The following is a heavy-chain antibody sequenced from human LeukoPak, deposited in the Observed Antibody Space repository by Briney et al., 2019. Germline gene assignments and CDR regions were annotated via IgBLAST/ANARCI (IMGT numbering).Heavy chain of an antibody. V-gene: IGHV3-53*01. CDR2: IYSGGST. Sequence: PGGSLRLSCAASGFTFSSNYMSWVRQAPGKGLEWVSVIYSGGSTYYADSVKSRFTISRDNSKNTLYLQMNSLRAEDTAVYYSAREPRIGGYSYGTGYWGQGTLVTVSS. CDR3: AREPRIGGYSYGTGY. CDR1: GFTFSSNY. D-gene: IGHD5-18*01. J-gene: IGHJ4*02.